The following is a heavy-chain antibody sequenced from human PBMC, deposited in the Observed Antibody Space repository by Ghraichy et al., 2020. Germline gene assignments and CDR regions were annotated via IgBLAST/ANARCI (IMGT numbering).Heavy chain of an antibody. CDR1: GGSISSYY. CDR2: IYTSGST. D-gene: IGHD3-3*01. Sequence: SETLSLTCTVSGGSISSYYWSWIRQPAGKGLEWIGRIYTSGSTNYNPSLKSRVTMSVDTSKNQFSLKLSSVTAADTAVYYCARAYDFWSGYVTVDRVDYYYYYMDVWGKGTTVTVSS. J-gene: IGHJ6*03. CDR3: ARAYDFWSGYVTVDRVDYYYYYMDV. V-gene: IGHV4-4*07.